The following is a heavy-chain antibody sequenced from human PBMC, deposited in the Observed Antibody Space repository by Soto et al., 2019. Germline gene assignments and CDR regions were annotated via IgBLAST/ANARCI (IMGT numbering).Heavy chain of an antibody. CDR2: INGGNGNT. Sequence: QVHLVQSGAEVKKPGASVKVSCKASGYTFSTYAMHWVRQAPGQRPEWMGWINGGNGNTKYSQNFQGRVTITRDTSASTAYMELSSLRYEDTAVYYCARGAFAHGDYSLYYYYMDVWGKGTTVTVSS. CDR3: ARGAFAHGDYSLYYYYMDV. J-gene: IGHJ6*03. D-gene: IGHD4-17*01. CDR1: GYTFSTYA. V-gene: IGHV1-3*01.